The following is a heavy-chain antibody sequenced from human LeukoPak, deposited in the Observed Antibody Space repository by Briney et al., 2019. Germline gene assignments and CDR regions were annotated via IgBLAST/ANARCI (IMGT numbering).Heavy chain of an antibody. V-gene: IGHV1-2*02. D-gene: IGHD6-13*01. CDR2: INPNSGGT. CDR3: ARAVSRLQQLVLDY. Sequence: ASVKVSCKASGYTFTGYYMHWVRQAPGQGLEWMGWINPNSGGTNYAQKFQGRVTMTRDTSMSTAYMELSRLRSDDTAVYYCARAVSRLQQLVLDYWGQGTLVTVSS. CDR1: GYTFTGYY. J-gene: IGHJ4*02.